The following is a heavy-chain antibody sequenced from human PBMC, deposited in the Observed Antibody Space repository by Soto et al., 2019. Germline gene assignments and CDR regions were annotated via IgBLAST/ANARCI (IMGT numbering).Heavy chain of an antibody. CDR2: IYYSGST. J-gene: IGHJ6*03. CDR3: ARRGTIFGALRYYYYMDV. Sequence: SETLSLTCTVSGGSISSSSYYWGWNRKPPGKGLEWIGSIYYSGSTYYNPSLKSRVTISVDTSKNQFSLKLSSVTAADTAVYYCARRGTIFGALRYYYYMDVWGKGTTVTVSS. V-gene: IGHV4-39*01. CDR1: GGSISSSSYY. D-gene: IGHD3-3*01.